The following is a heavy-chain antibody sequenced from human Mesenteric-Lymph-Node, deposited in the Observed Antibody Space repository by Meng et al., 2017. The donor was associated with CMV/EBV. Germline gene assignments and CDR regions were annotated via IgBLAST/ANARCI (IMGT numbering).Heavy chain of an antibody. D-gene: IGHD2-8*01. CDR1: GGSISSYY. CDR2: IYYSGST. Sequence: SETLSLTCTVSGGSISSYYWSWIRQPPGKGLEWIGYIYYSGSTNYNPSLKSRVTISVETSKNQFSLKLSSVTAADTAVYYCARLFVPRPYYYGMDVWGQGTTVTVSS. CDR3: ARLFVPRPYYYGMDV. V-gene: IGHV4-59*01. J-gene: IGHJ6*02.